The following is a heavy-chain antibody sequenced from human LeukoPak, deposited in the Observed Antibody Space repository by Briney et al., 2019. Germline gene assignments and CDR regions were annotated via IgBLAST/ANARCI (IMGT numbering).Heavy chain of an antibody. Sequence: GGSLTLYCAASGSTFSGSAMHWVRQASGKGLEWVGRIRSKANSYATAYAASVKGRFTISRDDSKNTAYLQMNSLKTEDTAVYYCTRSTTWDDSSLGAFDIWGQGTMVTVSS. V-gene: IGHV3-73*01. D-gene: IGHD5/OR15-5a*01. CDR1: GSTFSGSA. J-gene: IGHJ3*02. CDR3: TRSTTWDDSSLGAFDI. CDR2: IRSKANSYAT.